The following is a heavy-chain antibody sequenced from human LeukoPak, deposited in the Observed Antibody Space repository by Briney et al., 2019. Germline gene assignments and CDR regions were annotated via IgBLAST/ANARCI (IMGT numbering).Heavy chain of an antibody. CDR3: AGSSEKPCSGGTCNFDY. CDR2: IIPILGIA. J-gene: IGHJ4*02. CDR1: GGTFSSYV. V-gene: IGHV1-69*04. D-gene: IGHD2-15*01. Sequence: SVKVSCKSSGGTFSSYVVIWVRQAPGQGLEWMGRIIPILGIANYAQKSQGRVTITADKSTRTAYMELSSLRPEDTAVYYCAGSSEKPCSGGTCNFDYWGQGTLVTVSS.